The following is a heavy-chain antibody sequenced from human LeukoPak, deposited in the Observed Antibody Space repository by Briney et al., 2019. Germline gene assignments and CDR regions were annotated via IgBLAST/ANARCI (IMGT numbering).Heavy chain of an antibody. CDR3: ATVGSSSWYYFDY. J-gene: IGHJ4*02. V-gene: IGHV3-30-3*01. CDR2: ISYDGTNK. Sequence: GRSLSLYCAASGFTFSDYNMDWVRQAPGKGLEWVAVISYDGTNKYYADSVKGRFTISRDNSKNTLYLQMSSLRAEDTAVYYCATVGSSSWYYFDYWSQGALVTVSS. CDR1: GFTFSDYN. D-gene: IGHD6-13*01.